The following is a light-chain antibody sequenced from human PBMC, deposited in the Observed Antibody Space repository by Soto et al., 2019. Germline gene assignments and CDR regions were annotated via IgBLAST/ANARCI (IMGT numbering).Light chain of an antibody. CDR3: SSYTSSRAYV. V-gene: IGLV2-14*01. J-gene: IGLJ1*01. CDR1: SSDVGGYNY. CDR2: EVS. Sequence: ALTQPASVSGSPGQSITISCTGTSSDVGGYNYVSWYQQQSGKAPKLMIHEVSNRPSGVSNRFSGSKSGNTASLTISGLQAEDEADYYCSSYTSSRAYVFGIGTKVTAL.